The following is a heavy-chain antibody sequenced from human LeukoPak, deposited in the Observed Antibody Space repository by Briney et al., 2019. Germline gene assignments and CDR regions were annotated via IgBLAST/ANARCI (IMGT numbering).Heavy chain of an antibody. CDR3: ASTSRLGSNDAFDI. J-gene: IGHJ3*02. D-gene: IGHD7-27*01. Sequence: GESLKISCKGSGYSFTSYWIGWVRQMPGKGLEWMGIIYPGDSNTRYRPSFQGQVTISADKSITTAHLQWSSLKASDTAMYYCASTSRLGSNDAFDIWGRGTMVTVSS. CDR1: GYSFTSYW. V-gene: IGHV5-51*01. CDR2: IYPGDSNT.